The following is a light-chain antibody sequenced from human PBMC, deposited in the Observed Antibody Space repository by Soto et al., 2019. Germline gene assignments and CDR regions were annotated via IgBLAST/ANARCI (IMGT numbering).Light chain of an antibody. CDR1: SSNIESNY. Sequence: QSVLTQSPSVSAAPGQTVTISCSGSSSNIESNYVSWYQQLPGAAPKLLIYVSDKRPSGIPERFSASKSGTSATLGITGLQTGDEADYYCGTWDASLRLYLFGPGTKVTVL. V-gene: IGLV1-51*01. CDR3: GTWDASLRLYL. CDR2: VSD. J-gene: IGLJ1*01.